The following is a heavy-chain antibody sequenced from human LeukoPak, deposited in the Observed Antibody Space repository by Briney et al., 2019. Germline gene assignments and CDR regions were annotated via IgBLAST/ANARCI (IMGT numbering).Heavy chain of an antibody. Sequence: SETLSLTCTVSGDCVSGISFYWSWIRQPPGKGLQYIGYIQYSGSTNYNPSLKSRVTISVDTSKNQFSLKLSSVTAADTAVYYCARYYDSSGYWSTPHFDYWGQGTLVTVSS. CDR3: ARYYDSSGYWSTPHFDY. V-gene: IGHV4-61*01. CDR1: GDCVSGISFY. J-gene: IGHJ4*02. D-gene: IGHD3-22*01. CDR2: IQYSGST.